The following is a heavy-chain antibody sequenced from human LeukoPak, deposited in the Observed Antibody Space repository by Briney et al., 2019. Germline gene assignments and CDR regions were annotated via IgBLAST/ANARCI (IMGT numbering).Heavy chain of an antibody. CDR1: GGTFSSYA. D-gene: IGHD2-21*02. Sequence: SVKVSCXASGGTFSSYAISWVRQARGQGLEWMGGIIPIFGTANYAQKFQGRVTITTDESTSTAYMELSSLRSEDTAVYYCGGTAIGNDAFDIWGQGTMVTVX. V-gene: IGHV1-69*05. CDR2: IIPIFGTA. CDR3: GGTAIGNDAFDI. J-gene: IGHJ3*02.